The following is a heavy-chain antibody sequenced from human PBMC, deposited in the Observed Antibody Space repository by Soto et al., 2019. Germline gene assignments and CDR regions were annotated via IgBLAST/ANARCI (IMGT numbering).Heavy chain of an antibody. Sequence: GGSLRLSCAASGFTFSSYAMSWVRQAPGKGLEWVSAISGSGDSTYYADSVKGRFTISRDNSKNTLYVQMNSLRAEDTAVYYCAKDNNGDYDSSALDYWGQGTLVTVSS. CDR3: AKDNNGDYDSSALDY. CDR1: GFTFSSYA. D-gene: IGHD3-22*01. V-gene: IGHV3-23*01. CDR2: ISGSGDST. J-gene: IGHJ4*02.